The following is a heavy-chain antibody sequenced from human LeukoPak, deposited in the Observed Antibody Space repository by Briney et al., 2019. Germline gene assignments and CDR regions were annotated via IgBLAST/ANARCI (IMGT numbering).Heavy chain of an antibody. D-gene: IGHD1-20*01. CDR2: IYYSGST. V-gene: IGHV4-39*07. Sequence: SETLSLTCTVSGGSSSSSSYYWGWIRQPPGKGLEWIGSIYYSGSTYYNPSLKSRVTISVDTSKNQFSLKLSSVTAADTAMYYCARTASPLNWKNLRFDPWGQGTLVTVSS. CDR3: ARTASPLNWKNLRFDP. CDR1: GGSSSSSSYY. J-gene: IGHJ5*02.